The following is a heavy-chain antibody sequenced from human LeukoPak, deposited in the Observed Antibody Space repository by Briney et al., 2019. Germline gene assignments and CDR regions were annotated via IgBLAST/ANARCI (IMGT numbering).Heavy chain of an antibody. CDR3: ARGGAARLHFQN. CDR2: IYHSGST. Sequence: SETLSLTCTVSGGSISTYYWNWIRQPPGKGLERIGYIYHSGSTNYNPSLQSRVTISVDTSKNQFSLNLNSVTAADTAVYYCARGGAARLHFQNWGQGTLVTVSS. J-gene: IGHJ1*01. CDR1: GGSISTYY. D-gene: IGHD6-6*01. V-gene: IGHV4-59*01.